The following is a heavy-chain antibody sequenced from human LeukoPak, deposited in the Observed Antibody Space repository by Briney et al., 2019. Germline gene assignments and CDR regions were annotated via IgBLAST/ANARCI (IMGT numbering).Heavy chain of an antibody. Sequence: ASVKVSCKASGGTFSSYAISWVRQAPGQGLEWMGGIIPIFGTVNYAQKFQGRVTITADKSTSTAYMELSSLRSEDTAVYYCARSLFRFLEWSYRSYYYYYMDVWGKGTTVTVPS. J-gene: IGHJ6*03. V-gene: IGHV1-69*06. CDR3: ARSLFRFLEWSYRSYYYYYMDV. CDR2: IIPIFGTV. CDR1: GGTFSSYA. D-gene: IGHD3-3*01.